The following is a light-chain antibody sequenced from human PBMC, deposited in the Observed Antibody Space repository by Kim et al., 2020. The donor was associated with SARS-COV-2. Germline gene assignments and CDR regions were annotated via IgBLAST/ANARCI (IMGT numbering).Light chain of an antibody. CDR3: QHRSDWPT. CDR2: DAS. CDR1: QSVSTY. J-gene: IGKJ1*01. V-gene: IGKV3-11*01. Sequence: SLSPGERATLSCRASQSVSTYLAWYQQKPGQAPRLLIYDASNRATGIPARFSGSGSGTDFTLTISSLDPEDFALYYCQHRSDWPTFGQGTKVDIK.